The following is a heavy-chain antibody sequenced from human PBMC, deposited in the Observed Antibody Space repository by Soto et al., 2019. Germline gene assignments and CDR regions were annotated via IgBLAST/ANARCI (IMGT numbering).Heavy chain of an antibody. D-gene: IGHD3-10*01. CDR2: TIPVFNTA. CDR1: VGTLSDHG. V-gene: IGHV1-69*06. J-gene: IGHJ3*02. Sequence: QVQLEQSGAEVKKPGSSVNVSCKAAVGTLSDHGVAWLRQAPGQGLEWMGGTIPVFNTAKYAQKFQGRVTVNADNFTNKAYMELSSLRSEDTAVYFCARGVYGSGNYYTGPSAFDIWGQGTMVIVSS. CDR3: ARGVYGSGNYYTGPSAFDI.